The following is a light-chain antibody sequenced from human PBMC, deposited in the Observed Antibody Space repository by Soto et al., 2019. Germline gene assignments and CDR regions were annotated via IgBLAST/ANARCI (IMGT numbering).Light chain of an antibody. J-gene: IGKJ5*01. CDR2: GAS. Sequence: EIVLTQGPGTPSLFSGERATLSCRASQSVSSSYLAWYQQKPGQAPRLLIYGASSRATGIPDRFSGSGSGTDFTLTISSLQSEDFAVYYCQQYDNWPITFGQGTRLAIK. V-gene: IGKV3-20*01. CDR1: QSVSSSY. CDR3: QQYDNWPIT.